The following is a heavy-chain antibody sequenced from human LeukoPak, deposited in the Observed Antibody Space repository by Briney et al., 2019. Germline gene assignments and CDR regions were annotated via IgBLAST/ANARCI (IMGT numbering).Heavy chain of an antibody. Sequence: GGSLRPSCAASGFTFSSYWMSWVRQAPGKGLEWVANIKQDGSEKYYVDSVKGRFTISRDNDKNSLFLQMTSLRAEDTAVYYCARVGGRYSPLGYWGQGTLVTVSS. D-gene: IGHD3-16*02. CDR3: ARVGGRYSPLGY. V-gene: IGHV3-7*01. CDR2: IKQDGSEK. J-gene: IGHJ4*02. CDR1: GFTFSSYW.